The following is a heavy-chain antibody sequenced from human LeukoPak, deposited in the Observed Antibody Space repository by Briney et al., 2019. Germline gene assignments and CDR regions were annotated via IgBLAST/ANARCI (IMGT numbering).Heavy chain of an antibody. Sequence: GGSLRLSCAASGFTFSSYAMSWVRQAPGKGLEWVSVIYSGGSTYYADSVKGRFTISRDNSKNTLYLQMNSLRAEDTAVYYCARSEWLLHYFDYRGQGTLVTVSS. D-gene: IGHD3-3*01. J-gene: IGHJ4*02. V-gene: IGHV3-66*01. CDR3: ARSEWLLHYFDY. CDR2: IYSGGST. CDR1: GFTFSSYA.